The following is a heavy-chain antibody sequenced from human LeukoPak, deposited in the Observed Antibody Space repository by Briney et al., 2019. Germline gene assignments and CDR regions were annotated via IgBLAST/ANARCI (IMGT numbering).Heavy chain of an antibody. Sequence: GGSLRLSCAASGFTFSSYAMSWVRQAPGKGLEWVAVISYDGSNKYYADSVKGRFTISRDNSKNTLYLQMNSLRAEDTAVYYCARERRKLLWFGELSPYYYYGMDVWGQGTTVTVSS. J-gene: IGHJ6*02. CDR2: ISYDGSNK. D-gene: IGHD3-10*01. CDR1: GFTFSSYA. CDR3: ARERRKLLWFGELSPYYYYGMDV. V-gene: IGHV3-30-3*01.